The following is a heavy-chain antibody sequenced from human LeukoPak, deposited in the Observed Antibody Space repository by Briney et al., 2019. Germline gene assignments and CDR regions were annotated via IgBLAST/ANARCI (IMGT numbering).Heavy chain of an antibody. V-gene: IGHV3-64D*09. D-gene: IGHD2-15*01. CDR3: VRGYSFGPYGMDV. CDR2: ISDSGGST. Sequence: GGSLRLSCLASGFPFSSYAMHWVRQAPGKGLEYVSAISDSGGSTYYADSVKGRFTISRDNSKNTLYLQMSSLRAEDTAVYFCVRGYSFGPYGMDVWGQGTTVTVSS. J-gene: IGHJ6*02. CDR1: GFPFSSYA.